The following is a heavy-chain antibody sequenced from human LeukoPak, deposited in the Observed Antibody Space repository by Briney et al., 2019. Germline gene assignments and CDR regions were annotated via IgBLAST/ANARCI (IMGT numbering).Heavy chain of an antibody. CDR2: INHSGST. J-gene: IGHJ6*02. CDR3: ARHVGWGINFYYYGMDV. D-gene: IGHD3-16*01. CDR1: GGSFSGYY. V-gene: IGHV4-34*01. Sequence: SETLSLTCAVYGGSFSGYYWSWIRQPPGKGLEWIGEINHSGSTNYNPSLKSRVTISVDTSKNQFSLKLSSVTAADTAVYYCARHVGWGINFYYYGMDVWGQGTTVTVSS.